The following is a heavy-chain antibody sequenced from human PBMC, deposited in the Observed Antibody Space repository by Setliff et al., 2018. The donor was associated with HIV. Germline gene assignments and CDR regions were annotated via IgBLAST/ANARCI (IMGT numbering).Heavy chain of an antibody. CDR2: IYTSGST. J-gene: IGHJ4*02. V-gene: IGHV4-4*08. CDR1: GGSISSYS. CDR3: ATLKMATIYRDFDY. D-gene: IGHD5-12*01. Sequence: NPSETLSLTCTVSGGSISSYSWSWIRQPPGKGLEWIGYIYTSGSTNYNPSLKSRVTISVDTSENQFSLKLTSVTAADTAMYYCATLKMATIYRDFDYWGQGTLVTVSS.